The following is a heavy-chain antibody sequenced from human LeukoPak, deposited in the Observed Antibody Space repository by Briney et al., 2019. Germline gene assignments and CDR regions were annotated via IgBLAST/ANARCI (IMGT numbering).Heavy chain of an antibody. CDR1: GFTFSSYA. Sequence: LTGGSLRLSCAASGFTFSSYAMTWVRQAPGKGLEWVSAISGSGGTQYAGSVEGRFTISRDISNNTLYLQMNSLRAEDTAVYYCAKDTDVGYWGQGTLVTVSS. CDR2: ISGSGGT. J-gene: IGHJ4*02. CDR3: AKDTDVGY. D-gene: IGHD1-26*01. V-gene: IGHV3-23*01.